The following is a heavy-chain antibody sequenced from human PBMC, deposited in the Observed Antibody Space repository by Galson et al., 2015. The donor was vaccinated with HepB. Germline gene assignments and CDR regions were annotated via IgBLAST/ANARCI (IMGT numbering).Heavy chain of an antibody. CDR3: ARGHEAHYDFWSGYYKATDMYYFDY. CDR1: GYTFTSYG. Sequence: SVKVSCKASGYTFTSYGISWVRQAPGQGLEWMGWISAYNGNTNYAQKLQGRVTMTTDTSTSTAYMELRSLRSDDTAVYYCARGHEAHYDFWSGYYKATDMYYFDYWGQGTLVTVSS. CDR2: ISAYNGNT. D-gene: IGHD3-3*01. J-gene: IGHJ4*02. V-gene: IGHV1-18*01.